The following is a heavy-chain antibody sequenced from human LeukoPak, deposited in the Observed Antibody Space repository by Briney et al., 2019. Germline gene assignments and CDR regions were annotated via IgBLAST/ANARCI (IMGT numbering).Heavy chain of an antibody. CDR1: GFAFSSNY. V-gene: IGHV3-53*01. D-gene: IGHD4-11*01. CDR3: ATPTVTAYFDY. J-gene: IGHJ4*02. Sequence: GGTLRLSCGASGFAFSSNYMSWVRQAPGKGLEWVSVIYSGGSTHYADSVKGRFTISRDNSKNTLYLQMNSLKVEDTAVYYCATPTVTAYFDYWGQGTLVTVSS. CDR2: IYSGGST.